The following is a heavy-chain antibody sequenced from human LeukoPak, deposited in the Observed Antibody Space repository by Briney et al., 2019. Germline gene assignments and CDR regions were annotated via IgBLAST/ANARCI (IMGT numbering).Heavy chain of an antibody. V-gene: IGHV4-38-2*02. Sequence: SSETLSLTCTVSGYSISSGYYWGWVRQPPGKGLEWIGSIYHSGSTYYNPSLKSRVTISVDTSKNQFSLKLSSVTAADTAVYYCARDRYYYDSSDPNWFDPWGQGTLVTVSS. CDR3: ARDRYYYDSSDPNWFDP. CDR1: GYSISSGYY. D-gene: IGHD3-22*01. CDR2: IYHSGST. J-gene: IGHJ5*02.